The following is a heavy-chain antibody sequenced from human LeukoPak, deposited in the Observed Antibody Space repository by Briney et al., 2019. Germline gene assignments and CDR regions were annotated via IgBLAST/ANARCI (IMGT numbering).Heavy chain of an antibody. V-gene: IGHV4-59*01. D-gene: IGHD3-10*01. J-gene: IGHJ4*02. CDR2: IYHRGSA. Sequence: PSETLSLTCTVSGGSISSYYWSWIRQPPGKGLEWIGYIYHRGSANYNPSLKSRVTISVDTSNNQFSLKLTSVTAADTAVYYCARAGNYYSSGSYLGYWGQGTLVTVSS. CDR1: GGSISSYY. CDR3: ARAGNYYSSGSYLGY.